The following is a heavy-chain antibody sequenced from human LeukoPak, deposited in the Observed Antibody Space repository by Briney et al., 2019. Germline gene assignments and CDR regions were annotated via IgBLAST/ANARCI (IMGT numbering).Heavy chain of an antibody. D-gene: IGHD3-16*02. CDR3: ARRYDYVWGSYRKGIYYFDY. CDR2: INHSGST. J-gene: IGHJ4*02. CDR1: GGSFSGYY. V-gene: IGHV4-34*01. Sequence: SETLSLTCAVYGGSFSGYYWSWIRQPPGKGLEWIGEINHSGSTNYNPSLKSRVTISVDTSKNQLSLKLSSVTAADTAVYYCARRYDYVWGSYRKGIYYFDYWGQGTLVTVSS.